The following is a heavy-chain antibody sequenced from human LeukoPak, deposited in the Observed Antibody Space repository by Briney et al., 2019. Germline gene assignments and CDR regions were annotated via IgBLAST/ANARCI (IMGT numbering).Heavy chain of an antibody. CDR2: ISGSGAGT. CDR3: AKGSYSSGWANRY. D-gene: IGHD6-19*01. Sequence: GGSLRLSSAASGFTFSSYAMSWVRQAPGKGLEWVSAISGSGAGTYYADSVKGRFTTSRDNSKNTLYLQMNSLRADDTAVYYCAKGSYSSGWANRYWGQGTLVTVSS. J-gene: IGHJ4*02. V-gene: IGHV3-23*01. CDR1: GFTFSSYA.